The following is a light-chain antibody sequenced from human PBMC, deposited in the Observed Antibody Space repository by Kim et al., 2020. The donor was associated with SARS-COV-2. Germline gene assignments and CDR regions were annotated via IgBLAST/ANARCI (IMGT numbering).Light chain of an antibody. CDR3: QQHDNFPLT. CDR2: QTS. J-gene: IGKJ4*01. V-gene: IGKV1-33*01. Sequence: DIQMTQSPSSLSASVGDRVTITCQASQDMRNFLSWYQLKPGTAPRLLIYQTSNLQEGVPSRFSGSGSARIFTLTISSLQPEDFATYFCQQHDNFPLTFGGGTKLEIK. CDR1: QDMRNF.